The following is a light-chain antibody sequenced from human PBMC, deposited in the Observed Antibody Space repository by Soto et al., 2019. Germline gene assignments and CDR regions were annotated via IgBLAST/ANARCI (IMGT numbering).Light chain of an antibody. CDR1: QSVSNK. J-gene: IGKJ5*01. CDR3: KQYKEWPPFT. CDR2: GAS. Sequence: ESVLTPSHATLSLSPLEISPLSFRSSQSVSNKVAWYQQKPGQAPRLLILGASTRATGVPARFSGSGSGTEFTLSISSLQSEDFAVYYCKQYKEWPPFTVGQGPHGRL. V-gene: IGKV3-15*01.